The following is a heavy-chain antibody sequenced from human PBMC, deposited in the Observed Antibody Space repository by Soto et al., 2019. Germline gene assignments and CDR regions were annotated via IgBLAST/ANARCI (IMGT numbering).Heavy chain of an antibody. V-gene: IGHV1-69*02. CDR3: AGGGGAFDI. J-gene: IGHJ3*02. CDR1: GGTFSSYT. CDR2: IIPILGIA. Sequence: QVQLVQSGAEVKKPGSSVKVSCKASGGTFSSYTISWVRQAPGQGLEWMGRIIPILGIANYAQKFQGRVTITADKAASTADMELSSLRSEDTAVYYCAGGGGAFDIWGQGTMVTVSS. D-gene: IGHD3-16*01.